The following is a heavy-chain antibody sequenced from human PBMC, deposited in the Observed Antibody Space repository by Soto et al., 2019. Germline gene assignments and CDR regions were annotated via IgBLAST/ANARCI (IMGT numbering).Heavy chain of an antibody. V-gene: IGHV3-74*03. CDR1: GFTFSNYW. D-gene: IGHD3-10*01. CDR3: ARGGVQHALDV. CDR2: VNNDGTDT. J-gene: IGHJ6*02. Sequence: GGSLRLSCAASGFTFSNYWMYWVRQAPGKGLVWVSRVNNDGTDTTHADFVKGRFTISRDNAENTLYLQMNSLRAEDTAVYYCARGGVQHALDVWGQESTVNVSS.